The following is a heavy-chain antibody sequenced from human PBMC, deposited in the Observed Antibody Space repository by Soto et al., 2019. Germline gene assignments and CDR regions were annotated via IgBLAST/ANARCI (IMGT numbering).Heavy chain of an antibody. Sequence: EVQLVESGGGLAKPGGSLRLSCAASGFTFSSYSMNWVRQAPGKGLEWVSSISSSSSYIYYADSVKGRFTISRDNAKNSLYLQMNSLRAEDTAVYYCARDSGTIFGVVIPFDPWGQGTLVTVSS. CDR3: ARDSGTIFGVVIPFDP. CDR1: GFTFSSYS. V-gene: IGHV3-21*01. D-gene: IGHD3-3*01. J-gene: IGHJ5*02. CDR2: ISSSSSYI.